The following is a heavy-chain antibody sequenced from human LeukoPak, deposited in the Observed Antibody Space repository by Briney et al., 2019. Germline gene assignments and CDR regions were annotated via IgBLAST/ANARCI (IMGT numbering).Heavy chain of an antibody. CDR3: ARRAPSGSSDS. CDR1: GGSFSGYY. CDR2: IYYTGRT. V-gene: IGHV4-59*01. J-gene: IGHJ4*02. Sequence: KPSGTLSLTCAVYGGSFSGYYWSWIRQPPGKGLEWIGYIYYTGRTNYNPSLKSRVTMSVDTSKNQFSLKLSSVTAADTAVYYCARRAPSGSSDSWGQGTLVTVSS. D-gene: IGHD1-26*01.